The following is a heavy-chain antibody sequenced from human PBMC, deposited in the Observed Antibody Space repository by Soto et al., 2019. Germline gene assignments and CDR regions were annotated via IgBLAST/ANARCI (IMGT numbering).Heavy chain of an antibody. CDR1: GYPFTSYG. J-gene: IGHJ4*02. D-gene: IGHD5-12*01. CDR2: ISAYNGNT. V-gene: IGHV1-18*01. Sequence: AAVKVSCKASGYPFTSYGISWVRQVPGQGLEWMGWISAYNGNTNYAQKLPGRVTMTTDTSTSTAYMELRSLRSDDKAVYYCARSTVVDGYNCYCYYWGQGTLVTVSS. CDR3: ARSTVVDGYNCYCYY.